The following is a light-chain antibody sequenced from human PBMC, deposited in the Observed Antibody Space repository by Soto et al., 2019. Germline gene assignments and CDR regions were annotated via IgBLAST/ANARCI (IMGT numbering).Light chain of an antibody. CDR1: QSVSNY. CDR2: EAS. J-gene: IGKJ2*01. CDR3: RQRNRWLLT. V-gene: IGKV3-11*01. Sequence: EIVLTQSPATLSLSPGERATLSCRASQSVSNYLAWYQQKPGQAPRLLMYEASKRATAIPARFSGKGSGTDCTLTISSLEPEDFAGYCCRQRNRWLLTCGEGTKLEIK.